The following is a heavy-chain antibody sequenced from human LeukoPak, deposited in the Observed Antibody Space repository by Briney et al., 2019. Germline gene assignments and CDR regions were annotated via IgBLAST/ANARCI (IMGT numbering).Heavy chain of an antibody. V-gene: IGHV1-2*02. D-gene: IGHD1-26*01. CDR3: ATDSSGSLPYYYYGMDV. Sequence: GASLKVSCKASGYTFTGYYMHWVRQAPGQGLEWMGWISANSGGTNYAQKFQGRVTMTRDTSISTAYMELSSLRSEDTAVYYCATDSSGSLPYYYYGMDVWGQGTTVTVSS. CDR1: GYTFTGYY. J-gene: IGHJ6*02. CDR2: ISANSGGT.